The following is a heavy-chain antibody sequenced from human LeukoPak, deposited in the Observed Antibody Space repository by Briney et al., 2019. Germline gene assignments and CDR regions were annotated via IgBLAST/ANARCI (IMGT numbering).Heavy chain of an antibody. CDR1: GYTFTSYA. D-gene: IGHD2-21*01. Sequence: ASVKVSCKASGYTFTSYAMHWVRQAPGQGLEWMGGIIPIFGTANYAQKFQGRVTITTDESTSTAYMELSSLRSEDTAVYYCARHKGYFDYWGQGTLVTVSS. J-gene: IGHJ4*02. CDR2: IIPIFGTA. V-gene: IGHV1-69*05. CDR3: ARHKGYFDY.